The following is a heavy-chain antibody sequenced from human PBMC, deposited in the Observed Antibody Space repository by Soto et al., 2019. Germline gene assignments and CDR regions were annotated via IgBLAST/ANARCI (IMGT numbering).Heavy chain of an antibody. D-gene: IGHD1-26*01. CDR2: IIPILGIA. CDR3: ARDRVPRRVGAEYYFDY. CDR1: GGTFSSYT. V-gene: IGHV1-69*04. Sequence: SVKVSCKASGGTFSSYTISWVRQAPGQGLEWMGRIIPILGIANYAQKFQGRVTITADKSTSTAYMELSSLRSEDTAVYYCARDRVPRRVGAEYYFDYWGQGTLVNVSS. J-gene: IGHJ4*02.